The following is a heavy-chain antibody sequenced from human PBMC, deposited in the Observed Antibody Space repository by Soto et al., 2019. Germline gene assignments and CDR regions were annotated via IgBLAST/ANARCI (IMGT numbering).Heavy chain of an antibody. CDR1: GFSFSSYS. CDR2: ISSSSSNI. V-gene: IGHV3-21*01. D-gene: IGHD2-2*01. Sequence: GSLRLSCAASGFSFSSYSMNWVRQAPGKGLEWVSSISSSSSNIYYADSVKGRFTSSRDNAQKSLYLQMNSLRAEDTAVYYCARDLFGGGEVPAALASFDPWGQGTLVTVSS. CDR3: ARDLFGGGEVPAALASFDP. J-gene: IGHJ5*02.